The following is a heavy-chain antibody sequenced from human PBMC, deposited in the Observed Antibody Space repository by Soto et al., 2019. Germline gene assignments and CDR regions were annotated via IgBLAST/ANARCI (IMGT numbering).Heavy chain of an antibody. CDR2: MNPNSGNT. CDR3: ARLGLRNVLLWCGETNNYYGMDV. D-gene: IGHD3-10*01. CDR1: GYTFTSYD. V-gene: IGHV1-8*01. Sequence: ASVKVSCKASGYTFTSYDINWVRQATGQGLEWMGWMNPNSGNTGYAQKFQGRVTMTRNTSISTAYMELSSLRSEDTAVYYCARLGLRNVLLWCGETNNYYGMDVWGQGTTVTVSS. J-gene: IGHJ6*02.